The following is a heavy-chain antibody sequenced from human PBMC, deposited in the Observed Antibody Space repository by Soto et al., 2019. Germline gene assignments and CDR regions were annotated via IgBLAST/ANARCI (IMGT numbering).Heavy chain of an antibody. CDR2: IYWNEDK. CDR3: AHSMLGTQKDY. V-gene: IGHV2-5*01. CDR1: GFSFSTTGVG. D-gene: IGHD7-27*01. J-gene: IGHJ4*02. Sequence: QITLKESSPTLVKATQTLTLTCTFSGFSFSTTGVGVGWIRQPPGKALEWLAVIYWNEDKRYSPSLKSRLTITKDTSKNQVVLTMTNMDPVDTATYYCAHSMLGTQKDYWGQGTLVTVSS.